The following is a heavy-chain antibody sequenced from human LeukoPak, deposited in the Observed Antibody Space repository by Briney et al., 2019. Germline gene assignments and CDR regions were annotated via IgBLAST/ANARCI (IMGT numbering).Heavy chain of an antibody. CDR1: GYSISSGYY. CDR2: IYHSGST. V-gene: IGHV4-38-2*01. Sequence: SETLSLTCAVSGYSISSGYYWGWIRPPPGKGLEWIGSIYHSGSTYYNPSLKSRVTISVDTSKNQFSLKLSSVTAADTAVYYCARGGVVVPAAPDYWGQGTLVTVSS. D-gene: IGHD2-2*01. J-gene: IGHJ4*02. CDR3: ARGGVVVPAAPDY.